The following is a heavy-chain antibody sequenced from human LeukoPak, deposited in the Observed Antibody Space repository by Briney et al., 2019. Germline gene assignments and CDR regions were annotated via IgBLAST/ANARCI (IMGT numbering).Heavy chain of an antibody. Sequence: ASVKVSCKASGYTFTGYYMHWVRQAPGQGLEWMGWTNPNSGGTNYAQKFQGRVTMTRDTSISTAYMELSRLRSDDTAVYYCARGDYYDSSGYYYFDYWGQGTLVTVSS. D-gene: IGHD3-22*01. CDR2: TNPNSGGT. CDR3: ARGDYYDSSGYYYFDY. J-gene: IGHJ4*02. CDR1: GYTFTGYY. V-gene: IGHV1-2*02.